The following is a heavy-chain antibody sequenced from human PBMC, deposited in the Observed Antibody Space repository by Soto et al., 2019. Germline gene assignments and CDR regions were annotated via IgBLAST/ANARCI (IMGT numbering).Heavy chain of an antibody. CDR3: ARDYDYVWGSYPTFPSLDY. V-gene: IGHV1-18*01. J-gene: IGHJ4*02. Sequence: GASVKVSCKASGYTFTSYGISWVRQAPGQGLEWMGWISAYNGNTNYAQKLQGRVTMTTDTSTSTANMELRSLRSDDTAVYYCARDYDYVWGSYPTFPSLDYWGQGTLVTVSS. CDR2: ISAYNGNT. D-gene: IGHD3-16*02. CDR1: GYTFTSYG.